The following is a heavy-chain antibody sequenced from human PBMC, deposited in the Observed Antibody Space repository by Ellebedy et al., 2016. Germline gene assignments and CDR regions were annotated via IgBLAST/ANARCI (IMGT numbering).Heavy chain of an antibody. CDR1: GFTFSDHY. J-gene: IGHJ4*02. CDR2: IYYSGST. CDR3: ASFFGDSRIDY. V-gene: IGHV4-31*11. Sequence: LRLSCAASGFTFSDHYMDWVRQHPGKGLEWIGYIYYSGSTYYNPSLKSRVGMSVDMSKNQFSLKVNSVTAADTAVYYCASFFGDSRIDYWGQGTLVTVSS. D-gene: IGHD4-17*01.